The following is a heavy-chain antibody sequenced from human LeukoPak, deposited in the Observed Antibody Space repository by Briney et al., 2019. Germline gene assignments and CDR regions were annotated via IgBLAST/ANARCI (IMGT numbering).Heavy chain of an antibody. V-gene: IGHV1-69*06. CDR2: IIPIFGTA. J-gene: IGHJ4*02. D-gene: IGHD5-24*01. CDR1: GGTFSSYA. CDR3: ARGKGGYNYRGSFDY. Sequence: GASVKVSCKASGGTFSSYAISWVRQAPGQGLEWMGGIIPIFGTANYAQKFQGRVTITADKSTSTAYMELSSLRSEDTAVYYCARGKGGYNYRGSFDYWGQGTLVTVSS.